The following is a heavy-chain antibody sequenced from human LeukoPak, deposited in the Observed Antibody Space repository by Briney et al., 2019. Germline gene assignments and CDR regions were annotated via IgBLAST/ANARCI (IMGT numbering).Heavy chain of an antibody. Sequence: SETLSLICDVSGVSINTCCYYWTWIRQPPGKGLEWIGYKYYSGSTRYNSSLRSRLTISLDTSKNQFSLRLTSVTAADTAVYYCARGGSSGVDFDSWGPGTLVIVSS. CDR1: GVSINTCCYY. J-gene: IGHJ4*02. CDR3: ARGGSSGVDFDS. V-gene: IGHV4-61*01. D-gene: IGHD2-8*01. CDR2: KYYSGST.